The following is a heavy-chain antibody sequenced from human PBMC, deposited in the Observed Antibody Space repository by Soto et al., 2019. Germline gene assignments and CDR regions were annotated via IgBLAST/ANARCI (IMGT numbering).Heavy chain of an antibody. V-gene: IGHV3-53*01. CDR1: GFTVSTNY. Sequence: EMQLVESGGGLIQPGGSLRLSCAASGFTVSTNYITWVRQAPGKGLEWVSIIYRGGGTHYADSVKGRCIISRDNSQNKVLLQMNSLTAEDTAVYYCARRDASEAFDIWGQGTTVTVSS. CDR2: IYRGGGT. CDR3: ARRDASEAFDI. J-gene: IGHJ3*02.